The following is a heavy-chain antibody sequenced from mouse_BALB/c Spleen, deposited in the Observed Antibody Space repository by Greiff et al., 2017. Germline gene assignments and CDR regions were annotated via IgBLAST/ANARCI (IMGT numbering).Heavy chain of an antibody. J-gene: IGHJ4*01. CDR1: GYSFTSYY. V-gene: IGHV1S135*01. Sequence: EVQLQQSGPELMKPGASVKISCKASGYSFTSYYMHWVKQSHGKSLEWIGYIDPFNGGTSYNQKFKGKATLTVDKSSSTAYMHLSSLTSEDSAVYYCARRLNYYGSSYVGENYAMDYWGQGTSVTVSS. D-gene: IGHD1-1*01. CDR3: ARRLNYYGSSYVGENYAMDY. CDR2: IDPFNGGT.